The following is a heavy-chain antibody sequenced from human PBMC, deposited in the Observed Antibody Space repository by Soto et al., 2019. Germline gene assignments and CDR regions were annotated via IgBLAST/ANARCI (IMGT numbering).Heavy chain of an antibody. J-gene: IGHJ4*02. CDR1: GGSISSSDW. CDR2: MSQSGST. Sequence: QVQLQESGPGQVKPSGTLSLTCAVSGGSISSSDWWNWVRQPPGKGLEWIGEMSQSGSTNYNPSLKQGDTISVDKSKTDFSLKLDTVTAADTAVYYCARGVYGTQAFDSWGQGALVTVCS. D-gene: IGHD6-13*01. CDR3: ARGVYGTQAFDS. V-gene: IGHV4-4*02.